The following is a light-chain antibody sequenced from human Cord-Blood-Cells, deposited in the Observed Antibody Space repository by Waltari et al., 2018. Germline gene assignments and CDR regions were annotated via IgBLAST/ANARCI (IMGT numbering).Light chain of an antibody. J-gene: IGKJ1*01. V-gene: IGKV3-20*01. Sequence: EIVLTQSPGTLSLSLGERATLSCRASQSVSSSYLAWCQQKPGQAPRLLIYGASSRATGIPDRFSGSGSGTDFTLTISRLEPEDFAVYYCQQYGSSPLTFGQGTKVEIK. CDR3: QQYGSSPLT. CDR1: QSVSSSY. CDR2: GAS.